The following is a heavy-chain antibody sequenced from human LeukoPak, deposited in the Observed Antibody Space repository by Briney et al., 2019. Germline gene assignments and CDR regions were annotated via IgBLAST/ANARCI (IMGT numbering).Heavy chain of an antibody. J-gene: IGHJ4*02. V-gene: IGHV3-20*04. CDR3: ARDQGYCSSTSCATFDY. D-gene: IGHD2-2*01. CDR2: INWNGGST. CDR1: GFTFDDYG. Sequence: GGSLRLSCAASGFTFDDYGMSWVRQAPGKGLEWVSGINWNGGSTGYADSVKGRFTISRDNAKNSLYLQMNSLRAEDTAVYYCARDQGYCSSTSCATFDYWGQGTLVTVSS.